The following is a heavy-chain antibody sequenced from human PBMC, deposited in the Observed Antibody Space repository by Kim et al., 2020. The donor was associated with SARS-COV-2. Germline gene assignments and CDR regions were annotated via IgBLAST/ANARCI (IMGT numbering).Heavy chain of an antibody. D-gene: IGHD6-13*01. J-gene: IGHJ2*01. CDR1: GYTLTELS. CDR3: ATRYSSSWYVYWYFDL. CDR2: FDPEDGET. Sequence: ASVKVSCKVSGYTLTELSMHWVRQAPGKGLEWMGGFDPEDGETIYAQKFQGRVTMTEDTSTDTAYMELSSLRSEDTAVYYCATRYSSSWYVYWYFDLWGRGTLVTVSS. V-gene: IGHV1-24*01.